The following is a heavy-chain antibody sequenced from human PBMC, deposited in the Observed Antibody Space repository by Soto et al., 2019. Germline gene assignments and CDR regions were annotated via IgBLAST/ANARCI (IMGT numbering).Heavy chain of an antibody. CDR3: ARDSYDGSGSYYNGLNWFDP. CDR1: GYTFTGYY. V-gene: IGHV1-2*02. D-gene: IGHD3-10*01. Sequence: ASVKVSCKASGYTFTGYYMHWVRQAPGQGLEWMGWINPNSGGTNYAQKFQGRVNMTRDTSISTAYMELSRLRSDETAVYYCARDSYDGSGSYYNGLNWFDPWGQGNLVTVSS. CDR2: INPNSGGT. J-gene: IGHJ5*02.